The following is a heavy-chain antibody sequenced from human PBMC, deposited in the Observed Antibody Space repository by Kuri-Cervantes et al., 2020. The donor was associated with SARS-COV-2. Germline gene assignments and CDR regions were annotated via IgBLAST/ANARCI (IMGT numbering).Heavy chain of an antibody. CDR1: GFTFSSYA. CDR2: ISGSGGST. CDR3: AKGDYCSSTSCYSYYYYYGMDV. Sequence: GESLKISCAASGFTFSSYAMSRVRQAPGKGLEWVSAISGSGGSTYYADSVKGRFPISRDNSKNTLYLQMNSLRAEDTAVYYCAKGDYCSSTSCYSYYYYYGMDVWGQGTTVTVSS. D-gene: IGHD2-2*01. V-gene: IGHV3-23*01. J-gene: IGHJ6*02.